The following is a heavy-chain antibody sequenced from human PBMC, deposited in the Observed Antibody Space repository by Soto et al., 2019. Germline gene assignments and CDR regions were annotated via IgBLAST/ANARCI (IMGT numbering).Heavy chain of an antibody. CDR2: IHYSGST. Sequence: SETLSLTCTVSGGSISSGGYYWSWIRQHPGKGLEWIGYIHYSGSTYYNPSLKSRVTISVEMSKNQFSLKLSSVTAADTAVHYCARSLTSSSPSGFDPWGQGTLVTVSS. CDR3: ARSLTSSSPSGFDP. D-gene: IGHD6-13*01. V-gene: IGHV4-31*03. J-gene: IGHJ5*02. CDR1: GGSISSGGYY.